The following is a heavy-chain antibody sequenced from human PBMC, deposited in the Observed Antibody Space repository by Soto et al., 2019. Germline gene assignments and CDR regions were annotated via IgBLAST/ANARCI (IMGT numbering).Heavy chain of an antibody. CDR3: ARAEPYSTSSPFDY. D-gene: IGHD6-6*01. J-gene: IGHJ4*02. V-gene: IGHV1-8*01. Sequence: QVQLVQSGAEVKKPGASVKVSCKTSGYTLTNYNINWVRQATGQGLEWMGWMNPNSGNTGYAQKFQGRVTMTRNTSITTAYMELSSLRSGDTAVYYCARAEPYSTSSPFDYRGQGTLVTVSS. CDR2: MNPNSGNT. CDR1: GYTLTNYN.